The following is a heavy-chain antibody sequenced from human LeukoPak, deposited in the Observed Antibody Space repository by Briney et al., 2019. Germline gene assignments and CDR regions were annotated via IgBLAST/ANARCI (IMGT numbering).Heavy chain of an antibody. Sequence: SETLSLTCTVSGGSMTTHHWNWIRQTPGKGLVGIGYVFDSGRTKENPSLKSRVTLSADTSKNQLSLRPSSVTAADTAVYYCTTIKRGNIFGYFDFWGQGILVTVSS. J-gene: IGHJ4*02. D-gene: IGHD5-18*01. V-gene: IGHV4-59*11. CDR2: VFDSGRT. CDR1: GGSMTTHH. CDR3: TTIKRGNIFGYFDF.